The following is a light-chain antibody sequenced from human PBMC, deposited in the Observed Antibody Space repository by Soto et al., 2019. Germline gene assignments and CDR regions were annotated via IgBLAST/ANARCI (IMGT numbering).Light chain of an antibody. CDR2: GAS. V-gene: IGKV3-20*01. J-gene: IGKJ2*01. Sequence: EIVLTQSPGTLSLSPGERATVSCWASQSLRSSYLAWYQRKPGQAPRLLMFGASRRATGIPDRFNGSGSGTDFILTISRLEPEDVAVYYCQQHVTSPYTFGQGTVLEIK. CDR1: QSLRSSY. CDR3: QQHVTSPYT.